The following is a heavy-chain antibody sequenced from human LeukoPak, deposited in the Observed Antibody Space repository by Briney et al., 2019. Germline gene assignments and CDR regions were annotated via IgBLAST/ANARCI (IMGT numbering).Heavy chain of an antibody. Sequence: GGSLRLSCAASGFTFSSYAMHWVRQAPGKGLEYVSAISSNGGSTYYANSVKGRFTISRDNSKNTLYLQMGSLRAEDMAVYYCARLENWNDDFYYGMDVWGQGTTVTVSS. CDR3: ARLENWNDDFYYGMDV. V-gene: IGHV3-64*01. D-gene: IGHD1-1*01. CDR2: ISSNGGST. J-gene: IGHJ6*02. CDR1: GFTFSSYA.